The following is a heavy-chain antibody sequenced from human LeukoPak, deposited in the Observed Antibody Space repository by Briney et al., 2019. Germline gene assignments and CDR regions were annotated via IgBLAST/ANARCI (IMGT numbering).Heavy chain of an antibody. CDR3: ALSAEKQLVYFDF. Sequence: ASVKVSCKASGDTFSNYDVTWVRQAPGQGLEWMGRISPVFETAKYAQNFQGRVTMTTDESSSTAYMELYSLRSEDTAVYYCALSAEKQLVYFDFWGQGTLVTVSS. CDR2: ISPVFETA. J-gene: IGHJ4*02. D-gene: IGHD6-13*01. CDR1: GDTFSNYD. V-gene: IGHV1-69*05.